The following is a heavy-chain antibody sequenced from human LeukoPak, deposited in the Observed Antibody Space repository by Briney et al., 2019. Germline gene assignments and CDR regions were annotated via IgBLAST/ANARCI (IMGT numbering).Heavy chain of an antibody. Sequence: GGSLRLSCAASGFTVSSNYMSWVRQAPGKGLEWVSSISSSSSYIYYADSVKGRFTISRDNAKNSLYLQMNSLRAEDTAVYYCAREYCSGGSCSGWDYWGQGTLVTVSS. CDR3: AREYCSGGSCSGWDY. CDR1: GFTVSSNY. D-gene: IGHD2-15*01. J-gene: IGHJ4*02. CDR2: ISSSSSYI. V-gene: IGHV3-21*01.